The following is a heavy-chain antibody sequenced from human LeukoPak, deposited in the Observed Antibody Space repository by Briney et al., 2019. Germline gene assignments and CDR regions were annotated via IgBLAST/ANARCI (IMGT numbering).Heavy chain of an antibody. D-gene: IGHD2-15*01. V-gene: IGHV4-39*01. CDR3: ARAHIPSSLLVVVVAASSNWFDP. CDR2: IYYSGST. CDR1: CGSISSSSYY. Sequence: SETLSLTCTVSCGSISSSSYYWGWIRQPPGKGLEWIGSIYYSGSTYYNPSLKSRVTISVDTSKNQFSLKLSSVTAADTAVYYCARAHIPSSLLVVVVAASSNWFDPWGQGTLVTVSS. J-gene: IGHJ5*02.